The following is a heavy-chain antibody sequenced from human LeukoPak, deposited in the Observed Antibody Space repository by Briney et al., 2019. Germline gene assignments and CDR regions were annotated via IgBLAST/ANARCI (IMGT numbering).Heavy chain of an antibody. CDR3: AREDRAITMVRGVIRNWFDP. Sequence: SETLSLTCTVSGGSISSYYWSWIRQPPGKGLEWIGYIYYSGSTNYNPSLKSRVTISVDTSKNQFSLKLSSVTAADTAVYYCAREDRAITMVRGVIRNWFDPWGQGTLVTVSS. D-gene: IGHD3-10*01. CDR1: GGSISSYY. J-gene: IGHJ5*02. V-gene: IGHV4-59*01. CDR2: IYYSGST.